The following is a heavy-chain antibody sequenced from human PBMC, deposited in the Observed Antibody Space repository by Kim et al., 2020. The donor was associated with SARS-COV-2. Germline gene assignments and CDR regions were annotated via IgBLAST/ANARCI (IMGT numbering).Heavy chain of an antibody. J-gene: IGHJ6*01. CDR2: ISYHGSNK. CDR3: ARANEDTNGGISGMDV. Sequence: GGSLRLSCAASGFTFSSYGMVWVRQAPGKGLEWVALISYHGSNKYYADSVKGPFTISRDNSKNTLYLQMNSLRVEDTAVYYCARANEDTNGGISGMDV. CDR1: GFTFSSYG. V-gene: IGHV3-30*03. D-gene: IGHD2-8*01.